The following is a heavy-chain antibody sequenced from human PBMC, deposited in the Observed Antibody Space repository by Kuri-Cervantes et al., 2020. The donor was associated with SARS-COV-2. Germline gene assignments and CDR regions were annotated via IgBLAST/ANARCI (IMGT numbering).Heavy chain of an antibody. CDR1: GYTFTSYA. Sequence: ASVKVSCKASGYTFTSYAMHWVRQAPGQRLEWMGWINTANGNTKYSQNFQDSVSISRDTSASIVYMDLSSLSSEDTAVYYCARGNNSGWNDFYNEMDVWAQGTSVTVSS. D-gene: IGHD6-19*01. CDR3: ARGNNSGWNDFYNEMDV. V-gene: IGHV1-3*04. CDR2: INTANGNT. J-gene: IGHJ6*02.